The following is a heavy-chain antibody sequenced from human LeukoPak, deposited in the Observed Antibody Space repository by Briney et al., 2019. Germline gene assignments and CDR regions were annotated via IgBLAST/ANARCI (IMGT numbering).Heavy chain of an antibody. V-gene: IGHV4-59*12. D-gene: IGHD3-22*01. J-gene: IGHJ6*02. CDR1: GVSISSYH. CDR2: IYDSETT. CDR3: ASLYYYDRYYYYYGMDV. Sequence: PSETLSLTCTVSGVSISSYHWTWIRQPPGEGLEWIGHIYDSETTNYNPSLRGRVTISLDTSKNQVSLKLSSVTAADTAVYYCASLYYYDRYYYYYGMDVWGQGTTVTVSS.